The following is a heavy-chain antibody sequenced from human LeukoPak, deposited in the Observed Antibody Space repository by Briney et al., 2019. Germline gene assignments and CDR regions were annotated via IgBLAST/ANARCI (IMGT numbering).Heavy chain of an antibody. D-gene: IGHD3-10*01. V-gene: IGHV3-23*01. CDR1: GFTFSNYA. CDR2: ISNTGSDT. Sequence: GGSLRLSCAASGFTFSNYAMSWVRQAPGKGLEWVSTISNTGSDTYYADSVLGRFTISRDNSENTPYLQMNNLRAEDTAIHYCAKVPYSDYGSGRPPFMDVWGQGTTVAVSS. J-gene: IGHJ6*02. CDR3: AKVPYSDYGSGRPPFMDV.